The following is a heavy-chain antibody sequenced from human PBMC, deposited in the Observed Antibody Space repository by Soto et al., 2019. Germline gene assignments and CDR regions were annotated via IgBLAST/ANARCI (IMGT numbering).Heavy chain of an antibody. CDR1: GDSFNTLA. CDR2: IIPNFDTP. D-gene: IGHD3-22*01. Sequence: QVQLVQSGAEVKKPGSSVKLSCKASGDSFNTLAVTWVRQAPGQGLEWMGGIIPNFDTPNYAQKFQGRVTIIADKSTSTPYMELSSLRSEDTAVYYCARPYYDSSGYYLWYFDYWGQGTLVTVSS. J-gene: IGHJ4*02. V-gene: IGHV1-69*06. CDR3: ARPYYDSSGYYLWYFDY.